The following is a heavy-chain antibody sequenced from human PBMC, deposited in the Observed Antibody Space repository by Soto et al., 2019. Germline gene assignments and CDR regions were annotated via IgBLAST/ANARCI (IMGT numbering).Heavy chain of an antibody. Sequence: GGSLRLSCAASGFTLRNYEMNWVCQAPGKGLEWISKISGSNNNIYYADSVRGRFTISRDNAKNSLYLQMNSLRAEDTAIYYCASERLCGADCYFFDNWGQGTQVTVSS. CDR3: ASERLCGADCYFFDN. CDR1: GFTLRNYE. D-gene: IGHD2-21*02. J-gene: IGHJ4*02. CDR2: ISGSNNNI. V-gene: IGHV3-48*03.